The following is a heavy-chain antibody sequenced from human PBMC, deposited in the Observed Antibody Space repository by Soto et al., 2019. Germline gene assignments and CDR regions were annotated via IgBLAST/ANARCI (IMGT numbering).Heavy chain of an antibody. J-gene: IGHJ4*02. D-gene: IGHD3-22*01. CDR2: INAGNGNT. CDR3: ARAPPYYDSSGSRTAQFDY. V-gene: IGHV1-3*01. Sequence: GASVKVSCKASGYTFTNYAMHWVRQAPGQRLEWMGWINAGNGNTKYSQKFQGRVTMTRDTSTSTVYMELSSLRSEDTAVYYCARAPPYYDSSGSRTAQFDYWGQGTLVTVSS. CDR1: GYTFTNYA.